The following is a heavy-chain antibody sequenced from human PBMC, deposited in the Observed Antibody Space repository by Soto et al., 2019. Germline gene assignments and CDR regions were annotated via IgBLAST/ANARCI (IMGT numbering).Heavy chain of an antibody. J-gene: IGHJ4*02. Sequence: ASVKVSCKASGYTFTSYGISWVRQAPVQGLEWMVCISAYNGNTNYAQKLQGRVTMTTDTSTSTAYMELRSLRSDDTAVYYCARVNGRIKIFGVVIMGFAYWGQGPVVTFSS. CDR3: ARVNGRIKIFGVVIMGFAY. CDR1: GYTFTSYG. V-gene: IGHV1-18*04. D-gene: IGHD3-3*01. CDR2: ISAYNGNT.